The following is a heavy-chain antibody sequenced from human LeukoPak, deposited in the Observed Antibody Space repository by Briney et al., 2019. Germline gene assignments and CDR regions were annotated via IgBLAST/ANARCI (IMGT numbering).Heavy chain of an antibody. V-gene: IGHV3-23*01. D-gene: IGHD3-22*01. CDR3: AKDPSSGYYYFDY. CDR1: GFTFSTYG. CDR2: IRGSGGST. Sequence: GGSLRLSCVASGFTFSTYGMSWVRQAPGKGLEWVSAIRGSGGSTYYADSVKGRFTISRDNSKNTLYLQMNSLRAEDTAVYYCAKDPSSGYYYFDYWGQGTLVTVSS. J-gene: IGHJ4*02.